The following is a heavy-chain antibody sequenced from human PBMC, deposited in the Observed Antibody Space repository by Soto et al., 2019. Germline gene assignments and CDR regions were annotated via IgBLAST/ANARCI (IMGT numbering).Heavy chain of an antibody. D-gene: IGHD3-10*01. J-gene: IGHJ6*02. CDR2: IKSKTDGGTT. V-gene: IGHV3-15*07. CDR3: TTGNLAINYYGSGSYDYYYYNGMDV. CDR1: GFTFSNAW. Sequence: GGSLRLSCAASGFTFSNAWMNWVRQAPGKGLEWVGRIKSKTDGGTTDYAAPVKGRFTISRDDSKNTLYLQMNSLKTEDTAVYYCTTGNLAINYYGSGSYDYYYYNGMDVWGQGTTVTVSS.